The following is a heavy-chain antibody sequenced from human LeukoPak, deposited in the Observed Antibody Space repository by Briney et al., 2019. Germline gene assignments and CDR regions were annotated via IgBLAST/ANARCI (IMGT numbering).Heavy chain of an antibody. CDR2: MYSFGNT. Sequence: GGSLRLSCAVSEFTVSSTYMSWVRQAPGKGLEWVSLMYSFGNTYYADSVKGRFTISRDNSKNTLYLQMNSLRAEDTALYYCARGKPVTGTPDYYSYGKDVWGQGTMVTVSS. CDR1: EFTVSSTY. D-gene: IGHD1-20*01. J-gene: IGHJ6*02. CDR3: ARGKPVTGTPDYYSYGKDV. V-gene: IGHV3-53*01.